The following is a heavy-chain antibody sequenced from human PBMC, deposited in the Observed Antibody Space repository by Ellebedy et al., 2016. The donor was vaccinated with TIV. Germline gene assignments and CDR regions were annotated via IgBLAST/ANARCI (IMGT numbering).Heavy chain of an antibody. Sequence: AASVNVSCKASGYTFTGYGITWVRQAPGHGLEWMGWISTYNGNAIYGQKLQGRVTMTTDRPTSTAYMELRSLRSDDTAIYYCARRGYADIWGQGTLVTVSS. CDR1: GYTFTGYG. D-gene: IGHD2-2*01. V-gene: IGHV1-18*01. CDR2: ISTYNGNA. CDR3: ARRGYADI. J-gene: IGHJ4*02.